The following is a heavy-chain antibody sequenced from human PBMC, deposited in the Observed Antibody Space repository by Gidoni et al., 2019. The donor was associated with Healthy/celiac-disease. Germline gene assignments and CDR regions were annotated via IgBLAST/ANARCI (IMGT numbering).Heavy chain of an antibody. CDR3: AKDIGWGSGQVNKNAFDI. V-gene: IGHV3-9*01. Sequence: EVQLVESGGGLVQPGRSLRLSCAASGFTFDDYAMHWVRQAPGKGLEWVSGISWNSGSIGYADSVKGRFTISRDNAKNSLYLQMNSLRAEDTALYYCAKDIGWGSGQVNKNAFDIWGQGTMVTVSS. D-gene: IGHD6-25*01. CDR2: ISWNSGSI. J-gene: IGHJ3*02. CDR1: GFTFDDYA.